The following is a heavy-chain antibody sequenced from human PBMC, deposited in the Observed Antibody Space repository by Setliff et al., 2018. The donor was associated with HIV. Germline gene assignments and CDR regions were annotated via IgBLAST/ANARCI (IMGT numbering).Heavy chain of an antibody. Sequence: GGSLRLSCSASGFTFGDYAMIWVRQAPGKGLEWVGFIRSKAYGGSLRLSCTASGFTFGRFTISRDDSKSVAYLQMNSLQTEDTAVYYCSRWGGRQVGAPDYWGQGTLVTVSS. CDR2: IRSKAYGGSLRL. D-gene: IGHD1-26*01. V-gene: IGHV3-49*04. CDR3: SRWGGRQVGAPDY. J-gene: IGHJ4*02. CDR1: GFTFGDYA.